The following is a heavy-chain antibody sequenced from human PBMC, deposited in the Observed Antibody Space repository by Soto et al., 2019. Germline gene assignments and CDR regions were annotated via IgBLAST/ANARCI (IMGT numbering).Heavy chain of an antibody. Sequence: SETLSLTCTVSGGSISSSSYYWGWIRQPPGKGLEWIGSIYYSGSTYYNPSLKSRVTISVDTSKNQFSLKLSSVTAADTAVYYCARGEVDYGDYLSNFDYWGQGTLVTVSS. D-gene: IGHD4-17*01. CDR2: IYYSGST. J-gene: IGHJ4*02. V-gene: IGHV4-39*01. CDR3: ARGEVDYGDYLSNFDY. CDR1: GGSISSSSYY.